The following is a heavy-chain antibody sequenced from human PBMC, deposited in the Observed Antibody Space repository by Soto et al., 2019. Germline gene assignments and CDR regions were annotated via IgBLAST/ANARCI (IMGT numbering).Heavy chain of an antibody. CDR1: GGSFSGYY. D-gene: IGHD3-3*01. V-gene: IGHV4-34*01. CDR2: INHSGST. J-gene: IGHJ5*02. Sequence: PSETLSLTCAVYGGSFSGYYWSWIRQPPGKGLEWIGEINHSGSTNYNPSLKSRVTISVDTSKNQFSLKLSSVTAADTAVYYCARKRITIFGVVIIPVSWFDPWGQGTLVTVSS. CDR3: ARKRITIFGVVIIPVSWFDP.